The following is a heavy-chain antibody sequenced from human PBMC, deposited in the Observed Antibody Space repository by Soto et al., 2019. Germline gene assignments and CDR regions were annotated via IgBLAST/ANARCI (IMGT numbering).Heavy chain of an antibody. CDR1: GCSISSGGYY. CDR2: IYYSGST. Sequence: SETLSLTCTFSGCSISSGGYYLSWIRQHPGKGLEWIGYIYYSGSTYYNPSLKSRVTISVDTSKNQFSLKLSSVTAADTAVYYCARDLLLGAWYFDLWGRGTLVTVSS. CDR3: ARDLLLGAWYFDL. V-gene: IGHV4-31*03. D-gene: IGHD3-16*01. J-gene: IGHJ2*01.